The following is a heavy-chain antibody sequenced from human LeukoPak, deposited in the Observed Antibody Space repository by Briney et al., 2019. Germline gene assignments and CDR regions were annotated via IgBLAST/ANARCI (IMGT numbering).Heavy chain of an antibody. CDR1: GGSFSGYY. Sequence: SETLSLTCAVYGGSFSGYYWSWIRQPPGKGLEWIGEINHSGSTNYNPSLKSRVTISVDTSKNQFSLKLSSVTAADTAVYYCARHRLPGIAAAGRFNYWGQGTLVTVSS. J-gene: IGHJ4*02. V-gene: IGHV4-34*01. D-gene: IGHD6-13*01. CDR3: ARHRLPGIAAAGRFNY. CDR2: INHSGST.